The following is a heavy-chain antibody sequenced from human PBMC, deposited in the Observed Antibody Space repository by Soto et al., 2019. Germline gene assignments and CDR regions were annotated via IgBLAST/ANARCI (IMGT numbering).Heavy chain of an antibody. V-gene: IGHV1-69*10. CDR1: GYSFTGYY. Sequence: SVKVSCKASGYSFTGYYMHWVRQAPGQGLEWMGWINPILGIANYAQKFQGRVTITADKSTSTAYMELSSLRSEDTAVYYCARDDGLAYCGGDCYSWGQGTLVTVSS. D-gene: IGHD2-21*02. CDR3: ARDDGLAYCGGDCYS. CDR2: INPILGIA. J-gene: IGHJ4*02.